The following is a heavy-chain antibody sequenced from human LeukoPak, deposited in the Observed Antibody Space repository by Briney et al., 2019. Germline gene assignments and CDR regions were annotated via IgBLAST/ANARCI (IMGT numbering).Heavy chain of an antibody. CDR1: GYTLTELS. V-gene: IGHV1-24*01. CDR2: FDPEDGET. Sequence: ASVKVSCKVSGYTLTELSMHWVRQAPGKGLEWMGGFDPEDGETIYAQKFQGRVTMTEDTSTDTAYMELSSLRSEDTAVYYCATTNYGSGSYYPDYWGQGTLVTDSS. CDR3: ATTNYGSGSYYPDY. J-gene: IGHJ4*02. D-gene: IGHD3-10*01.